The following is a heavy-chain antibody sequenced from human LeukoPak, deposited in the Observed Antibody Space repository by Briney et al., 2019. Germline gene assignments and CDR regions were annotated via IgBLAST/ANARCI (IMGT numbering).Heavy chain of an antibody. Sequence: GSSVKVSCKASGGTFSSYTISWVRQAPGQGLEWMGRIIPILGIANYAQKFQGRVTITADKSTSTAYMELSSLRSEDTAVYYCARAPAAPNNWFDPWGQGTLVTVSS. CDR3: ARAPAAPNNWFDP. J-gene: IGHJ5*02. D-gene: IGHD6-13*01. V-gene: IGHV1-69*02. CDR1: GGTFSSYT. CDR2: IIPILGIA.